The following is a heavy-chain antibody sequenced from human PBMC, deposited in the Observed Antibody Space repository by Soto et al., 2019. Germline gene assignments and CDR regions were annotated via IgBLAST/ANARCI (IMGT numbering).Heavy chain of an antibody. CDR2: IYHSGST. V-gene: IGHV4-30-2*01. Sequence: SETLSLTCNVSSGSVSSGSYSWSWIRQPPGKGLEWIGYIYHSGSTYYNPSLKSRVTISVDRSKNQFSLKLSSVTAADTAVYYCARGFYDFWSGYYYYGMDVWGQGTTVTVSS. CDR1: SGSVSSGSYS. D-gene: IGHD3-3*01. CDR3: ARGFYDFWSGYYYYGMDV. J-gene: IGHJ6*02.